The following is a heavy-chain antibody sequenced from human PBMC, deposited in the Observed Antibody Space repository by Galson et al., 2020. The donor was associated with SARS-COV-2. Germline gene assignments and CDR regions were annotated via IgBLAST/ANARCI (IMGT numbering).Heavy chain of an antibody. CDR3: ARDWGDYYGSSGYLNWFDP. CDR2: IYTSGST. V-gene: IGHV4-61*02. CDR1: GSSISNGSYY. Sequence: SQTPSLPCTVSGSSISNGSYYWSWIRQPAGKGLEWIERIYTSGSTNYNPSLKSRVTISVDTSKNQFSLKLSSVNAADTAVYYCARDWGDYYGSSGYLNWFDPWGQGTLVTVSS. D-gene: IGHD3-22*01. J-gene: IGHJ5*02.